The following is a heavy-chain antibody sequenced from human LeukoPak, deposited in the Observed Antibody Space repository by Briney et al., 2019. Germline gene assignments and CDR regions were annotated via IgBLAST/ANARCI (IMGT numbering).Heavy chain of an antibody. CDR2: INGSNGNT. J-gene: IGHJ4*02. CDR1: GYTFTDYA. V-gene: IGHV1-3*01. CDR3: ARGIGASSGWYVIDY. D-gene: IGHD6-19*01. Sequence: ASVKVSCKASGYTFTDYAMHWVRQAPGQRLEWMGWINGSNGNTKYSQKFQGRVTITRDTSATTAYMELSRLRSEDTAVYYYARGIGASSGWYVIDYWGQGTLVTVSS.